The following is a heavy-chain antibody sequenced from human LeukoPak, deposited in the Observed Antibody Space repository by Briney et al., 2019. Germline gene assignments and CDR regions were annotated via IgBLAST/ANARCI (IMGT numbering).Heavy chain of an antibody. V-gene: IGHV4-4*02. CDR2: IYHSGST. J-gene: IGHJ6*03. Sequence: PSETLSLTCAVSGGSISSSNWWSWVRQPPGKGLEWIGEIYHSGSTNYNPSLKSRVTISVDKSKNQFSLKLSSVTAADTAVYYCARDDVVVTDYYYYYMDVWGKGTTVTVSS. D-gene: IGHD4-23*01. CDR3: ARDDVVVTDYYYYYMDV. CDR1: GGSISSSNW.